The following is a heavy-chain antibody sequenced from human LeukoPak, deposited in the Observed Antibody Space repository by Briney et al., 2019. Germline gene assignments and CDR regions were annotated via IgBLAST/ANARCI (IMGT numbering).Heavy chain of an antibody. Sequence: PSETLSLTCTVSGYSISSGYYWGWIRQPPGTGLEWIGSIYHSGSTYYNPSLKSRVTISVDTSKNQFSLKLSSVTAADTAVYYCARDPWYYDFWKGSNWFDPWGQGTLVTVSS. V-gene: IGHV4-38-2*02. D-gene: IGHD3-3*01. CDR3: ARDPWYYDFWKGSNWFDP. CDR2: IYHSGST. J-gene: IGHJ5*02. CDR1: GYSISSGYY.